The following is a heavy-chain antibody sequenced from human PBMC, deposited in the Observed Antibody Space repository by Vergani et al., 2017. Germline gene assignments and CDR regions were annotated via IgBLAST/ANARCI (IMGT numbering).Heavy chain of an antibody. CDR2: ISYDGSSK. CDR3: AKVRSSGWYLDY. CDR1: GFTFSSYG. Sequence: VQLVESGGGVVQPGRSLRLSCAASGFTFSSYGMHWVRQAPGKGLEWVAVISYDGSSKYYADSVKGRFTISRDNSKHTLYLQMNSLRAEDTAVYYCAKVRSSGWYLDYWGQGTLVTVSS. D-gene: IGHD6-19*01. J-gene: IGHJ4*02. V-gene: IGHV3-30*18.